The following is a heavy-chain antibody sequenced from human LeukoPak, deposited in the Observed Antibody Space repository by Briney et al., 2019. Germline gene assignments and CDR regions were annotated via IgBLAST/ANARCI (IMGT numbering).Heavy chain of an antibody. D-gene: IGHD7-27*01. J-gene: IGHJ6*02. CDR2: ISAYNGNT. CDR3: ASGDIPPRSYYSYGMDV. Sequence: ASVTVSCKASGYTFTSYGISWVRQAPGQGLEWMGWISAYNGNTNYAQKLQGRVTMTTDTSTSTAYMELRSLRSDDTAVYYCASGDIPPRSYYSYGMDVWGQGTTVTVSS. CDR1: GYTFTSYG. V-gene: IGHV1-18*01.